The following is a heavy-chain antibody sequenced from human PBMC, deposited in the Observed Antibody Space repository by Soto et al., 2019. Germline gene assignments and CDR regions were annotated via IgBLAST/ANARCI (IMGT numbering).Heavy chain of an antibody. CDR1: GGSIISSYW. J-gene: IGHJ6*02. CDR2: IYHSGST. V-gene: IGHV4-4*02. CDR3: ARVSGSYYYGMDV. Sequence: QVQLQESGPGLGKPSGTLSLTCAGYGGSIISSYWWSWVRQPPGKGLEWIGEIYHSGSTNYNTSLKSRVTISVDKSKNQFSLKVTSVTAADTAVYYCARVSGSYYYGMDVWGQGTTVTVSS.